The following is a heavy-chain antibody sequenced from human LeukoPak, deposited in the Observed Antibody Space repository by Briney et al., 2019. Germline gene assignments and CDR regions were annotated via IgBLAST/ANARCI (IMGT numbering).Heavy chain of an antibody. V-gene: IGHV3-23*01. CDR2: ISGSGGST. CDR1: GFTFSSYA. D-gene: IGHD2-21*01. Sequence: PGGSLRLSCAASGFTFSSYAMSCVRQAPGKGLEWVSAISGSGGSTYYAGSVKGRFTISRDNSKNTLYMQMSSLIAEDTAVYYCAKDFRQHQPLYYFDYWGQGTLVTVSS. CDR3: AKDFRQHQPLYYFDY. J-gene: IGHJ4*01.